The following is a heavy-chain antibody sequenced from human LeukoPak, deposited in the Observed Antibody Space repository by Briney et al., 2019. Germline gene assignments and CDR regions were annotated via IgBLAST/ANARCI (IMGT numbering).Heavy chain of an antibody. J-gene: IGHJ4*02. CDR2: IIPILGIA. D-gene: IGHD3-9*01. Sequence: ASVKVSCKASGYTLTMYYIHWVRQAPGQGLEWMGRIIPILGIANYAQKFQGRVTITADKSTSTAYMELSSLRSEDTAVYYCARERDILTGYYPFDYWGQGTLVTVSS. V-gene: IGHV1-69*04. CDR1: GYTLTMYY. CDR3: ARERDILTGYYPFDY.